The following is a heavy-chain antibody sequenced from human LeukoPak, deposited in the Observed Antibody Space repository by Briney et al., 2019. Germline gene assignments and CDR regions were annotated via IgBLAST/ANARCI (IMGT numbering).Heavy chain of an antibody. CDR2: IIPIFDTP. CDR1: GGTFSNYA. D-gene: IGHD4-17*01. V-gene: IGHV1-69*06. CDR3: ARAVQVTTGGLFDY. J-gene: IGHJ4*02. Sequence: ASVKVSCKASGGTFSNYAISWVRQAPGRGLEWMGGIIPIFDTPNFAQKFQGRVTITADKSTSTAYMELSRLRSEDTAVYYCARAVQVTTGGLFDYWGQGTLVTVSS.